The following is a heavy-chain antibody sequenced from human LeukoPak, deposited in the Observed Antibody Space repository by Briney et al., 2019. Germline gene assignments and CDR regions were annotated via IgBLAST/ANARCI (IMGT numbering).Heavy chain of an antibody. V-gene: IGHV4-34*01. D-gene: IGHD3-9*01. CDR2: INHSGST. CDR1: GGSFSGYY. Sequence: SETLSLTCAVYGGSFSGYYWSWIRQPPGKGLEWIGEINHSGSTNYNPSLKSRVTISVDTSKNQFSLKPSSVTAADTAVYYCARVRRYFDWLSGPFDYWGQGTLVTVSS. J-gene: IGHJ4*02. CDR3: ARVRRYFDWLSGPFDY.